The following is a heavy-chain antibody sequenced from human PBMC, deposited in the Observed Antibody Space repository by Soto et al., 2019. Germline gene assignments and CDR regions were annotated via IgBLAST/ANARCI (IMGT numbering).Heavy chain of an antibody. CDR2: INPSGGST. J-gene: IGHJ4*02. V-gene: IGHV1-46*01. D-gene: IGHD3-22*01. CDR1: GYTFTSYY. CDR3: ARAANYYDSSGYWGFDY. Sequence: ASVKVSCKASGYTFTSYYMHWVRQAPGQGLEWMGIINPSGGSTSYAQKFQGRVTMTRDTSTSTVYMELSSLRSEDTAVYYCARAANYYDSSGYWGFDYWGQGTLVTVSS.